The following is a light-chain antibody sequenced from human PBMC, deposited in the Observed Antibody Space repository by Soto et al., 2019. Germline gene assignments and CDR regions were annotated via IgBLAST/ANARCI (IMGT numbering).Light chain of an antibody. J-gene: IGKJ4*01. CDR1: QGVGRF. CDR3: QQRGGWPLT. V-gene: IGKV3-11*01. Sequence: EIVLTQSPATLSLSPGERAALSCRASQGVGRFLAWYQQKPGQAPRLLIYDASNRATGIPARFSGSGSETEFTRAIDNLEPEDFAGYYCQQRGGWPLTFGGGTKVEIK. CDR2: DAS.